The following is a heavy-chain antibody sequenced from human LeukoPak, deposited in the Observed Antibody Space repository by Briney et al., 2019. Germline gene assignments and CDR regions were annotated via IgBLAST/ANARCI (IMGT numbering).Heavy chain of an antibody. V-gene: IGHV4-61*02. D-gene: IGHD3-3*01. CDR2: IYTSGST. J-gene: IGHJ3*02. CDR3: AGDYDFWSGYPHAYDAFDI. Sequence: PSQTLSLTCTVSGGSISSGSYYWSWIRQPAGKGLEWIGRIYTSGSTNYNPSLTSRVTISVDTSKNQFSLKLSSVTAADTAVYYCAGDYDFWSGYPHAYDAFDIWGQGTMVTVSS. CDR1: GGSISSGSYY.